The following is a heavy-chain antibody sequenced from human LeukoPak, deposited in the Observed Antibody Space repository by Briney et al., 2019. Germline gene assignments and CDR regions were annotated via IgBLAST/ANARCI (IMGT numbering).Heavy chain of an antibody. CDR1: GGSISSSSYY. Sequence: PSETLSLTCTVSGGSISSSSYYWGWIRQPPGKGLEWIGSIYYSGSTYYNPSRKSRVTISVDTSKNQFSLKLSSVTAADTAVYYCARGPMYSYSDFWSGYSSGAFDIWGQGTMVTVSS. CDR3: ARGPMYSYSDFWSGYSSGAFDI. CDR2: IYYSGST. D-gene: IGHD3-3*01. J-gene: IGHJ3*02. V-gene: IGHV4-39*01.